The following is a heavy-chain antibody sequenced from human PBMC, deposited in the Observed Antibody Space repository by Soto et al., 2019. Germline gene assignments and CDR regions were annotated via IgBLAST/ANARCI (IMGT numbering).Heavy chain of an antibody. CDR2: IASAGTLS. CDR1: GFTFSSHG. V-gene: IGHV3-30*18. D-gene: IGHD3-22*01. CDR3: TKEFRHDNWIFEH. Sequence: GGSLRLSCAVSGFTFSSHGMQWVRQAPGKGLEWVAVIASAGTLSLYADSVKGRFTVSRDNSKDTLYLQMDSLRAEDTAVYYCTKEFRHDNWIFEHWGQGTLVTVSS. J-gene: IGHJ4*02.